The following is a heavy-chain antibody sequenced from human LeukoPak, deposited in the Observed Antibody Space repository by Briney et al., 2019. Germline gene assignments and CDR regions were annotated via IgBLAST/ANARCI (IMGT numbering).Heavy chain of an antibody. Sequence: GGSLRLSCAASGFTLSTYWMSWVRQAPGKGLEWVAVISYDGSNKYYADSVKGRFTISRDNSKNTLYLQMNSLRAEDTAVYYCAKDASTYYDSSGYEPYYYGMDVWGQGTTVTVSS. V-gene: IGHV3-30*18. CDR2: ISYDGSNK. CDR1: GFTLSTYW. CDR3: AKDASTYYDSSGYEPYYYGMDV. D-gene: IGHD3-22*01. J-gene: IGHJ6*02.